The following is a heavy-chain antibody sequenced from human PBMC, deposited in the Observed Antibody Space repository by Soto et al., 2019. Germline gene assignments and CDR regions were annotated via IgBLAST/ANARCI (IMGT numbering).Heavy chain of an antibody. D-gene: IGHD3-22*01. Sequence: EVQLVESGGGLIQPGGSLRLSCAASGFTVSSNYMSWVRQAPGKGLEWVSVIYSGGSTYYADSVKGRFTISRDNSKNTLYPQMNSLSAEDTAVYYCARDRVESGYPEYFQHWGQGTLVTVSS. V-gene: IGHV3-53*01. CDR1: GFTVSSNY. J-gene: IGHJ1*01. CDR2: IYSGGST. CDR3: ARDRVESGYPEYFQH.